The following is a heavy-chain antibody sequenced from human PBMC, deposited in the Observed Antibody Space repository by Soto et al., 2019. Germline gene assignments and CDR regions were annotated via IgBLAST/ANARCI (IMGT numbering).Heavy chain of an antibody. D-gene: IGHD2-2*01. J-gene: IGHJ6*02. CDR2: IIPIFGTA. CDR1: GGTFSSYA. Sequence: QVQLVQSGAEVKKPGSSVKVSCKASGGTFSSYAISWVRQAPGQGLEWMGGIIPIFGTANYAQKFQGRVTITADESTSTAYMELSSLRSEDTAVYYCARDLNCISTSCQYHYYYGMDVWGQGTTVTVSS. V-gene: IGHV1-69*12. CDR3: ARDLNCISTSCQYHYYYGMDV.